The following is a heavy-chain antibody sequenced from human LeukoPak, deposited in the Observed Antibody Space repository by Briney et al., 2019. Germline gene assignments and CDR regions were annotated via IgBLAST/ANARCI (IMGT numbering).Heavy chain of an antibody. D-gene: IGHD5-24*01. CDR2: TSSSSSYI. CDR3: ARRPPVEMATIGWAFDI. Sequence: GGSLRLSCAASGFTFSSYSMNWVRQAPGKGLEWVSSTSSSSSYIYYADSVKGRFTISRDNAKNSLYLQMNSLRAEDTAVYYCARRPPVEMATIGWAFDIWGQGTMVTVSS. J-gene: IGHJ3*02. V-gene: IGHV3-21*04. CDR1: GFTFSSYS.